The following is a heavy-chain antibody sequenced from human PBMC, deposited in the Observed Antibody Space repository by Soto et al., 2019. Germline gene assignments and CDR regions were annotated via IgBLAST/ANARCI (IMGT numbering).Heavy chain of an antibody. Sequence: PLETLSLTCTVSGTSISSTNYYWGLIRQHPRRGLEWIGYIYQSGTTHYHPSLKSRITMSLDTSKNQFSLKMNSVTAADTAVYYCARHSGYDKDWGQGTLVTVSS. D-gene: IGHD5-12*01. CDR3: ARHSGYDKD. V-gene: IGHV4-31*03. J-gene: IGHJ4*02. CDR1: GTSISSTNYY. CDR2: IYQSGTT.